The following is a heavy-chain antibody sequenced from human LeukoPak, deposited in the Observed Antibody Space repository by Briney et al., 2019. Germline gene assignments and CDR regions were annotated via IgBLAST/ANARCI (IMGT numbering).Heavy chain of an antibody. Sequence: GGSLRLSCAASGFTVSTNYMSWVRQAPGKGLDCVSVIFSDGGTSYADSVKGRFTISRDYSKSTLYLQMNSLRAEDTAVYYCAAGIYGTSGFSLDFWGQGTLVTVSS. D-gene: IGHD3-22*01. J-gene: IGHJ4*02. CDR2: IFSDGGT. V-gene: IGHV3-53*01. CDR3: AAGIYGTSGFSLDF. CDR1: GFTVSTNY.